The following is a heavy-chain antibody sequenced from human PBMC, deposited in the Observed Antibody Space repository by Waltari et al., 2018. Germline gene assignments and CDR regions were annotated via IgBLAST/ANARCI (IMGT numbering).Heavy chain of an antibody. V-gene: IGHV5-51*01. CDR1: GDSVTSYL. J-gene: IGHJ3*02. Sequence: VQLVQSGAEVNKPGESLKISCTGSGDSVTSYLLASERQVPGKGLEWMGIIYPGYSDTRYSPSFQGQVTISADKSISTAYLQWSSLKASDTAMYYCARGRDVAHMGGAFDIWGQGTMVTVSS. D-gene: IGHD3-16*01. CDR2: IYPGYSDT. CDR3: ARGRDVAHMGGAFDI.